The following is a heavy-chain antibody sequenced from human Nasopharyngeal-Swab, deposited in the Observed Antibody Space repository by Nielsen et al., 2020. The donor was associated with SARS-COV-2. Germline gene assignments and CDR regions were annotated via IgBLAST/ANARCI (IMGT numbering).Heavy chain of an antibody. V-gene: IGHV4-59*01. J-gene: IGHJ4*02. CDR3: ARGRSLDY. CDR1: GGSISSYY. Sequence: SETLSLTCTVSGGSISSYYWSWIRQPPGKGLEWIGYIYYSGSTNYNPSLKSRVTISVDTSKNQFSLKLSSVTAADTAVYYCARGRSLDYWGQGTLVTVSS. CDR2: IYYSGST.